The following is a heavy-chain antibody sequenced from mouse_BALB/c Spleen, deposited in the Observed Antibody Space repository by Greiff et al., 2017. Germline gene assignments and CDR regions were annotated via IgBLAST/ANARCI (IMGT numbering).Heavy chain of an antibody. CDR1: GYTFSSYW. V-gene: IGHV1-9*01. D-gene: IGHD2-14*01. J-gene: IGHJ3*01. Sequence: QVQLKESGAELMKPGASVKISCKATGYTFSSYWIEWVKQRPGHGLEWIGEILPGSGSTNYNEKFKGKATFTADTSSNTAYMQLSSLTSEDSAVYYCARNRYDVGAFAYWGQGTLVTVSA. CDR2: ILPGSGST. CDR3: ARNRYDVGAFAY.